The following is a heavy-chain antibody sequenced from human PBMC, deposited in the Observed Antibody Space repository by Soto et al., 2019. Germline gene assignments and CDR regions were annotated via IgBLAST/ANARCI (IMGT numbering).Heavy chain of an antibody. J-gene: IGHJ4*02. D-gene: IGHD3-3*01. CDR1: GDSISSYY. V-gene: IGHV4-59*08. CDR3: ASYDFWSGYFDY. CDR2: IYYSGST. Sequence: SETLSLTCTGSGDSISSYYWTWIRQPPGKGLEWIWYIYYSGSTNYNPSLKSRVTISVDTSKNQFSLKLSSVAAADTAVYYCASYDFWSGYFDYWGQGTLVTVSS.